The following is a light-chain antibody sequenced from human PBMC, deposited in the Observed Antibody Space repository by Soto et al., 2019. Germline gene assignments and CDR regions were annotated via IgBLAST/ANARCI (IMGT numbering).Light chain of an antibody. V-gene: IGKV3-15*01. J-gene: IGKJ1*01. CDR1: QSVSSN. Sequence: EIVMTQSPDTLSVSPVERATLSCWASQSVSSNLAWYQQKPGQAPRLLIYGASTRATGIPARFSGSGSETEFTLTISSLQSEDFALYYCQQFYNWPRTLGQGTKVEIK. CDR3: QQFYNWPRT. CDR2: GAS.